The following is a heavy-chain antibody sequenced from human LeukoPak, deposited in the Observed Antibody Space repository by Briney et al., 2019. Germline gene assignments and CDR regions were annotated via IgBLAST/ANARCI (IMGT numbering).Heavy chain of an antibody. CDR1: GFTFICYW. D-gene: IGHD5-18*01. Sequence: GGSLRLSCAAPGFTFICYWMSWVRQAPGRGLEWVANIKPDGSEKYYVDSVKGRFTISRDNAKNSLYLQLNGRRAEDTAVYYVARNRIQLWSHDYWGQGTLVTVSS. CDR2: IKPDGSEK. CDR3: ARNRIQLWSHDY. V-gene: IGHV3-7*04. J-gene: IGHJ4*02.